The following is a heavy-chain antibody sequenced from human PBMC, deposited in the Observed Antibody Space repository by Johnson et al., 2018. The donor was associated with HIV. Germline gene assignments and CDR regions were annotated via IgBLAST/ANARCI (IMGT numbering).Heavy chain of an antibody. CDR2: ISGSGGST. CDR1: GFTFSSYA. Sequence: VQLVESGGGLVQPGGSLRLSCAASGFTFSSYAMSWVRQAPGKGLEWVSAISGSGGSTYYADSVKGRFTISRDNAKNSLSLRMNSLRPEDTAVYYCARDSAPWGGDYVGYAFDIWGQGTMVTVSS. D-gene: IGHD4-17*01. J-gene: IGHJ3*02. CDR3: ARDSAPWGGDYVGYAFDI. V-gene: IGHV3-23*04.